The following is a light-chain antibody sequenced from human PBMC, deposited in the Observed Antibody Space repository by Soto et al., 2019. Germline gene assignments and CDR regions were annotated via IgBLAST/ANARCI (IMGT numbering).Light chain of an antibody. Sequence: DIPMTQSPSSVSASVGDRVTITCRARQSISGWLAWYQQKPGKAPKLLIYAASKLQSGVPSRFSGSGSGTDFTLTISSLQPEDFATYDCQQANSFPTTFGQGTKVEIK. CDR3: QQANSFPTT. CDR2: AAS. CDR1: QSISGW. J-gene: IGKJ1*01. V-gene: IGKV1-12*01.